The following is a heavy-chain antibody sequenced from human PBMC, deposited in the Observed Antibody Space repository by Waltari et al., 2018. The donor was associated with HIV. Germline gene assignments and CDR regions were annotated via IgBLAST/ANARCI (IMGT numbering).Heavy chain of an antibody. D-gene: IGHD4-17*01. V-gene: IGHV3-21*01. Sequence: LVESGGGVVKPGRSLRLSCVGSGFSFNSYNMNWVRHIPGKRLEWGASISSVSSYIYYSNSVKDRFIVARDNDKRTLYLQMNRLTVADTAIYYCARDSEASTVTLKSSLWGRGTMVTVSS. CDR2: ISSVSSYI. J-gene: IGHJ1*01. CDR3: ARDSEASTVTLKSSL. CDR1: GFSFNSYN.